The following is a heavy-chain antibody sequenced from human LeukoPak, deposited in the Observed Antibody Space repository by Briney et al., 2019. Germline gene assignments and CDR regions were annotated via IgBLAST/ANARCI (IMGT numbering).Heavy chain of an antibody. CDR1: GFTFSSYA. Sequence: GGSLRLSCAASGFTFSSYAMSWVRQAPGKGLEWVSAISGSGGSTYYADSVKGRFTISRDNSKDTLYLQMNSLRAEDTAVYYCARDPYSGTYGDTYYYYMDVWGKGTTVTISS. CDR2: ISGSGGST. D-gene: IGHD1-26*01. J-gene: IGHJ6*03. CDR3: ARDPYSGTYGDTYYYYMDV. V-gene: IGHV3-23*01.